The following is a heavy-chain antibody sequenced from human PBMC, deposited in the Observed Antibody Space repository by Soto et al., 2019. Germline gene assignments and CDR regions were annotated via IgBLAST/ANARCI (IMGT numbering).Heavy chain of an antibody. CDR1: GFTFSSYS. V-gene: IGHV3-21*04. Sequence: PGGSLRLSCAASGFTFSSYSMNWFGQAPGRGLEWVSSISSSSSYIYYADSVKGRFTISRDNAKNSLYLQMNSLRAADTAVYYCARHRGLVLNPYYYYYMDVWGKGTTVTVSS. CDR2: ISSSSSYI. D-gene: IGHD6-19*01. CDR3: ARHRGLVLNPYYYYYMDV. J-gene: IGHJ6*03.